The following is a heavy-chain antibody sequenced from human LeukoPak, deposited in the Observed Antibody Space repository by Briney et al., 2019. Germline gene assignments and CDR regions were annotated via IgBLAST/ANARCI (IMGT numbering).Heavy chain of an antibody. CDR2: IYYSGST. CDR1: GGSISSYY. J-gene: IGHJ1*01. Sequence: AETLSLTCTVSGGSISSYYWSWLGQPPGKGREWVGYIYYSGSTNYTPSLKSRVTISVDTSKNQFSLKLSPVTAADTAVYYCARGSCSSTSCYRFPHWGQGTLVTVSS. CDR3: ARGSCSSTSCYRFPH. V-gene: IGHV4-59*01. D-gene: IGHD2-2*01.